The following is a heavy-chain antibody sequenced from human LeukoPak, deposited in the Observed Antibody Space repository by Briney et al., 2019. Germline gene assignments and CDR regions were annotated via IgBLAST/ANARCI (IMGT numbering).Heavy chain of an antibody. D-gene: IGHD3-3*01. CDR2: ISGSGGST. Sequence: GGSLRLSCAASGFTFSSYAMSWVRQAPGKGLEWVAAISGSGGSTYYADSVKGRFTISRDNAKNSLYLQLNSLGAEDTAVYYCARSRDFWSGSVGGDFDYWGQGTLVTVSS. V-gene: IGHV3-23*01. CDR1: GFTFSSYA. J-gene: IGHJ4*02. CDR3: ARSRDFWSGSVGGDFDY.